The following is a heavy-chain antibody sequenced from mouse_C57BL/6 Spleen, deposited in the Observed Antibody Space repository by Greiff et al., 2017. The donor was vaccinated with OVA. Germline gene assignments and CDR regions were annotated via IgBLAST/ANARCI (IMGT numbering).Heavy chain of an antibody. CDR3: AREGGYYVSLGYYAMDY. CDR2: INPYNGGT. D-gene: IGHD1-1*01. J-gene: IGHJ4*01. V-gene: IGHV1-19*01. Sequence: VQLQQSGPVLVKPGASVKMSCKASGYTFTDYYMNWVKQSHGKSLEWIGVINPYNGGTSYNQKFKGKATLTVDKSSSTAYMELNSLTSEDSAVYYCAREGGYYVSLGYYAMDYWGQGTSVTVSS. CDR1: GYTFTDYY.